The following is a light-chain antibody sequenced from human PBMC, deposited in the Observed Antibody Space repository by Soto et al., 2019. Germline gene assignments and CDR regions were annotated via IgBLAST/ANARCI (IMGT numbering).Light chain of an antibody. CDR2: DAS. J-gene: IGKJ3*01. Sequence: DIQMTQSPSSVSASVGVRVTITCRASQSISSWLASYQQKPGKAPKLLIYDASSLESGVPSRFSGSGSGTEFTLTISSLQPDDCATYYCQHAKSFPPTFGPGTKVDI. CDR1: QSISSW. V-gene: IGKV1-12*01. CDR3: QHAKSFPPT.